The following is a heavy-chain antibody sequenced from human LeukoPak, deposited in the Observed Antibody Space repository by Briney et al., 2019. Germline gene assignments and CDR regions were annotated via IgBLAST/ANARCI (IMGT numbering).Heavy chain of an antibody. CDR3: ARAPRKFRGIIVTPLYYFDD. J-gene: IGHJ4*02. CDR1: GFTFSNYA. Sequence: GGSLRLSCAASGFTFSNYAMSWVRQAPGKGLEWVSTISGSTENTYYADSVKGRFTISRDNSKNTLYLQMNSLRAEDTAIYYCARAPRKFRGIIVTPLYYFDDWGQGALVTVSS. V-gene: IGHV3-23*01. CDR2: ISGSTENT. D-gene: IGHD3-10*01.